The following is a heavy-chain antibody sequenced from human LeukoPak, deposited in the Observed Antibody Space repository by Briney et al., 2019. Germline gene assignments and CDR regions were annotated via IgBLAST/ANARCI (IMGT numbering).Heavy chain of an antibody. D-gene: IGHD5-18*01. CDR1: GGSISSYY. Sequence: PSETLSLTCTVSGGSISSYYWSWIRQPPGKGLEWIGYIYYSGSTNYNPSLKSRVTISVDTSKNQFSLKLSSVTAADTTVYYCARTTEGGYTYDYFYYYYMDVWGKGTTVTISS. CDR3: ARTTEGGYTYDYFYYYYMDV. V-gene: IGHV4-59*01. J-gene: IGHJ6*03. CDR2: IYYSGST.